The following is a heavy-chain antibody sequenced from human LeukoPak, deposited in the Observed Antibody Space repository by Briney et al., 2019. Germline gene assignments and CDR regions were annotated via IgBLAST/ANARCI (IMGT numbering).Heavy chain of an antibody. CDR2: ISGTGGTT. D-gene: IGHD2-21*01. Sequence: GGSLRLSCAASGFTFSSYAMSWVRHVPGKGLEWVSSISGTGGTTYYADSVKGRFTISRDNSKNTLCLQMNSLRAEDTAIYYCASYSRSLEQWGQGTLVTVSS. J-gene: IGHJ4*02. CDR1: GFTFSSYA. CDR3: ASYSRSLEQ. V-gene: IGHV3-23*01.